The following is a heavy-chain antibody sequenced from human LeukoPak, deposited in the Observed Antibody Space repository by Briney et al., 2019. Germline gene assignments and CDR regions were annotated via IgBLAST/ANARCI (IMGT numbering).Heavy chain of an antibody. CDR3: ARAGYRADAFDI. CDR1: GGTFSSYA. Sequence: ASVKVSCKASGGTFSSYAISWVRQAPGQGLEWMGGIIPIFGTANYAQKFQGRVTITADESTSTAYMELSSLRSEDTAVYYCARAGYRADAFDIWGQGTMVTVSS. D-gene: IGHD2-2*01. CDR2: IIPIFGTA. V-gene: IGHV1-69*13. J-gene: IGHJ3*02.